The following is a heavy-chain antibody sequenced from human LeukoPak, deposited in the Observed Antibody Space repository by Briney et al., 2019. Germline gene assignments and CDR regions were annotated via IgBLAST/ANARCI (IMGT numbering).Heavy chain of an antibody. Sequence: TCTVSGGSISSYYWSWIRQPPGQGLEWMGRIIPILGIANYAQKFQGRVTITADKSTSTAYMELSSLRSEDTAVYYCARDEYHHMDVWGKGTTVTVSS. CDR1: GGSISSYY. CDR2: IIPILGIA. J-gene: IGHJ6*03. V-gene: IGHV1-69*04. CDR3: ARDEYHHMDV.